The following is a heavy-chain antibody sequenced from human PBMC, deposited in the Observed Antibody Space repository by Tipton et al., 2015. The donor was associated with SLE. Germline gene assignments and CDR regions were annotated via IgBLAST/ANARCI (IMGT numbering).Heavy chain of an antibody. D-gene: IGHD3-10*01. CDR1: GGSITSRTYY. Sequence: TLSLTCSVSGGSITSRTYYWGWIRQSPGKGLEWIGHMSYSGSTYYNPSLKSRVTVSVDTSKNQISLRLSSVTAADSAVYYCARADGSYFYYFMDVWGKGTTVTVSS. CDR2: MSYSGST. J-gene: IGHJ6*03. CDR3: ARADGSYFYYFMDV. V-gene: IGHV4-39*07.